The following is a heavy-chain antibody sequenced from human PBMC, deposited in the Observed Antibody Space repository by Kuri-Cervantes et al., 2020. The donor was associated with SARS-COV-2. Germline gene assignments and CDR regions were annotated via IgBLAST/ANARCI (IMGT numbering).Heavy chain of an antibody. J-gene: IGHJ4*02. D-gene: IGHD6-19*01. CDR3: ARDIAVAEVGVAY. V-gene: IGHV3-33*01. CDR2: IWYDGSNK. Sequence: GGSLRLSCSASGFTFSSSGMHWVRQAPGKGLEWVAVIWYDGSNKYYADSVKGRFTISRDNSKNTLYLQMNSLRAEDTAVYYCARDIAVAEVGVAYWGQGTLVTVSS. CDR1: GFTFSSSG.